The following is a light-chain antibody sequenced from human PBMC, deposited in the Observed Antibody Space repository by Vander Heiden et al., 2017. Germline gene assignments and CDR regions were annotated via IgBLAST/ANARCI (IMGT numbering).Light chain of an antibody. Sequence: QSAPTHPASVSGSPGQSITISCSGTSSDVGGYNYVSWYQQHPGKAPKIMIDDVSNRPSWGSNRVSGCKSGNTASRTIYGLQAEDEADYYCSSYTSSSTEVFGGGTKLTVL. CDR2: DVS. CDR3: SSYTSSSTEV. V-gene: IGLV2-14*01. J-gene: IGLJ2*01. CDR1: SSDVGGYNY.